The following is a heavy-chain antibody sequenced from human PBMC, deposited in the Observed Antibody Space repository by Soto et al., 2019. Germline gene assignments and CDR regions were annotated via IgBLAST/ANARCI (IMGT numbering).Heavy chain of an antibody. J-gene: IGHJ3*02. CDR1: GFTFSSYN. Sequence: GGSLRLSCAASGFTFSSYNMNWVRQAPGKGLEWVSYISRSSSRIYYADSVKGRFTISRDNAKNSLYLQMNSLGAEDTAVYYCARDQWYAFDIWGQGTMVTVS. V-gene: IGHV3-48*01. D-gene: IGHD2-15*01. CDR2: ISRSSSRI. CDR3: ARDQWYAFDI.